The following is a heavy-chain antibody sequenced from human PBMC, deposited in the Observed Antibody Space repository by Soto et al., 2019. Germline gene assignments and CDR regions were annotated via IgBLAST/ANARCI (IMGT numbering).Heavy chain of an antibody. V-gene: IGHV3-23*03. CDR1: GFSFSDYS. CDR2: IDLSGTKT. CDR3: AKDRVPDGIASSDF. Sequence: EVQLLQSGGDFIQPGGSLRLSCAASGFSFSDYSMNWVRQGPGKGLEWVSFIDLSGTKTYYSDSVTGRFTISKDKSRQTVYLQRNSLRVADTAIYYCAKDRVPDGIASSDFWCQGVLVTVAS. J-gene: IGHJ4*02. D-gene: IGHD1-20*01.